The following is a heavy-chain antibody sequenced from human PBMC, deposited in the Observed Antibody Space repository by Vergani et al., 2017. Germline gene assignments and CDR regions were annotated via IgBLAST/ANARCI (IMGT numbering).Heavy chain of an antibody. CDR1: GYTFTGYY. J-gene: IGHJ5*02. CDR3: ARDGYCSSTSCYGWFDP. D-gene: IGHD2-2*03. Sequence: QVQLVQSGAEVKKPGASVKVSCKASGYTFTGYYMHWVRQAPGQGLEWMGWINPNSGSTNYAQKFQGRVTMTRDTSISTAYMELSRLRSDDTAVYYCARDGYCSSTSCYGWFDPWSQGTLVTVSS. V-gene: IGHV1-2*02. CDR2: INPNSGST.